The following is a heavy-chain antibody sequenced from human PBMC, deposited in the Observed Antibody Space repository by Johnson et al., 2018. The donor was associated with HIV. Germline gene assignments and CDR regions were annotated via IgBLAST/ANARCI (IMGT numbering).Heavy chain of an antibody. CDR3: TKPLGLTPGAFDI. D-gene: IGHD2-15*01. Sequence: VQLVESGGGVVQPGRSLRLSCAASGFTFSSYAMHWVRQAPGKGLEWVSVIYSGGSTYYADSVKGRFTISRDNAKNTRYLQLKSLRAEDPALYYCTKPLGLTPGAFDIWGQGTMVTVSS. CDR1: GFTFSSYA. V-gene: IGHV3-NL1*01. CDR2: IYSGGST. J-gene: IGHJ3*02.